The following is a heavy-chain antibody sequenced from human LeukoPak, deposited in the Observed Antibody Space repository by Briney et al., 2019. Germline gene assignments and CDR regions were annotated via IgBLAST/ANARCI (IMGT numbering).Heavy chain of an antibody. J-gene: IGHJ5*02. CDR1: GFTFSSYS. CDR2: ISSSSSYI. CDR3: ARDRRGGIAAALFDP. D-gene: IGHD6-13*01. Sequence: GGSLRLSCAASGFTFSSYSMNWVRQAPGKGLEWVSSISSSSSYIYYADSVKGRFTISRDNAKNSLYLQMNSLRPEDTAVYYCARDRRGGIAAALFDPWGQGTLVTVSS. V-gene: IGHV3-21*01.